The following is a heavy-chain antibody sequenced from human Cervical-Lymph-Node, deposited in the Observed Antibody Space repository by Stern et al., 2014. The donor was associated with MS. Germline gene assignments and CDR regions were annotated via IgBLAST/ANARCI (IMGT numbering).Heavy chain of an antibody. CDR3: ARRNVFDI. V-gene: IGHV3-7*01. J-gene: IGHJ3*02. CDR1: GFTLSSFW. CDR2: IKYDGSDK. Sequence: EVHLVESGGGLVQPGGSLRLSCAVSGFTLSSFWMNWVRQAPGKGLEWVAKIKYDGSDKYYMDSVTGRFTISRDIAKNSLYLQMNSLRAEDTAVYYCARRNVFDIWGQGTTVTVSS.